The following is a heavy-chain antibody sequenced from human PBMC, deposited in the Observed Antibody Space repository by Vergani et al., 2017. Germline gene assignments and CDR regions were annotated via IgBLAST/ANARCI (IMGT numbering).Heavy chain of an antibody. J-gene: IGHJ6*03. CDR2: INPNSGGT. Sequence: QVQLVQSGAEVKKPGASVKVSCKASGYTFTGYYMHWVRQAPGQGLEWMGWINPNSGGTNYAQKFQGRVTMTRDTSISTAYMELSRLRSDDTAVYYCARVGVGYCSSTSCYEGSYYYYYMYVWGKGTTVTVSS. CDR3: ARVGVGYCSSTSCYEGSYYYYYMYV. V-gene: IGHV1-2*02. CDR1: GYTFTGYY. D-gene: IGHD2-2*01.